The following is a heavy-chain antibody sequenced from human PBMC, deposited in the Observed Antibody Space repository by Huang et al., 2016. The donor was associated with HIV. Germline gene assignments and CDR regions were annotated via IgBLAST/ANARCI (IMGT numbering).Heavy chain of an antibody. CDR1: GLTFDNSA. CDR3: AKAPGWYFIFDN. J-gene: IGHJ4*02. Sequence: EVQLLESGGGLVKPGGSLRLSCAASGLTFDNSAMTWVRQAPGKGREWVSVISASGDTTSYAYFVKGRFTISRDTSKKTLYLQMNSLRAEDTAVYYCAKAPGWYFIFDNWGQGTLVTVSS. V-gene: IGHV3-23*01. D-gene: IGHD6-19*01. CDR2: ISASGDTT.